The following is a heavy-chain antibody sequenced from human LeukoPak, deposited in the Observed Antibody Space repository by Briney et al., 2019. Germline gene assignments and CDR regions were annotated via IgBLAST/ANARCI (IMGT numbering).Heavy chain of an antibody. CDR3: AREASSGWPNYFDY. D-gene: IGHD6-19*01. J-gene: IGHJ4*02. CDR2: IYYSGST. V-gene: IGHV4-59*01. CDR1: GGSISSYY. Sequence: SETLSLTCTVSGGSISSYYWSWIRQPPGKGLEWIGYIYYSGSTNYNPSLKSRVTISVDTSKKQFSLKVSSVTAADTAVYYCAREASSGWPNYFDYWGQGTLVTVSS.